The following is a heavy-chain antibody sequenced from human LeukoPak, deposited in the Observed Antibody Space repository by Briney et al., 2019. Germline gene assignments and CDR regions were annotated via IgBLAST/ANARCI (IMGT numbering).Heavy chain of an antibody. CDR1: GGSISSGSYY. CDR2: IYVSGST. Sequence: SETLSLTCTVSGGSISSGSYYWSWIRQPAGKGLEWIGRIYVSGSTNYNPSLKSRVTISVDTSKNQFSLKLSSVTAADTAVYYCARDGYSMVRGVIAYRYFDLWGRGTLVTVSS. V-gene: IGHV4-61*02. J-gene: IGHJ2*01. CDR3: ARDGYSMVRGVIAYRYFDL. D-gene: IGHD3-10*01.